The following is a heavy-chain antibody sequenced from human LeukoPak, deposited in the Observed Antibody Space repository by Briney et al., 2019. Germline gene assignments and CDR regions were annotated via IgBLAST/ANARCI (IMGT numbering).Heavy chain of an antibody. J-gene: IGHJ6*02. D-gene: IGHD3-9*01. CDR2: INPSGGST. CDR3: ARDPPLGYFDWLSPYYYYGMDV. CDR1: GYSLTTYY. Sequence: ASVKVSCKASGYSLTTYYMHWVRQAPGQGLEWMGIINPSGGSTSYAQKFQGRVTMTRDTSTSTVYMELSSLRSEDTAVYYCARDPPLGYFDWLSPYYYYGMDVWGQGTTVTVSS. V-gene: IGHV1-46*01.